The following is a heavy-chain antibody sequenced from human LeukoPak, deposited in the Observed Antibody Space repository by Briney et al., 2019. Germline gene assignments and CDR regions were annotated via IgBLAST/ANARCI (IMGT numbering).Heavy chain of an antibody. CDR1: GGSISNYY. Sequence: SETLSLTCTVSGGSISNYYWSWIRQPPGKGLGWIGYIHYSGSTNYNPSLTSRVTISVDTSKNQCSLKLSSVTAADTAVYYCARERDGYNPFDYWGQGTLVTVSS. CDR2: IHYSGST. V-gene: IGHV4-59*01. D-gene: IGHD5-24*01. CDR3: ARERDGYNPFDY. J-gene: IGHJ4*02.